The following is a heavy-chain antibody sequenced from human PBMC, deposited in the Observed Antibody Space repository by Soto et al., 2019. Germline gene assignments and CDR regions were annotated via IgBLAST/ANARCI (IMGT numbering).Heavy chain of an antibody. Sequence: GGSLRLSCAGSGFTLSYHYIDWVRQAPGKGLEWVGRSRDKPQGYSTAYAASVTGRFTTSRDESKNSAYLQMNSLKTEDTAVYYCVRATYFSDSSGYTRCLDYWGQGTLVTVSS. D-gene: IGHD3-22*01. J-gene: IGHJ4*02. V-gene: IGHV3-72*01. CDR1: GFTLSYHY. CDR3: VRATYFSDSSGYTRCLDY. CDR2: SRDKPQGYST.